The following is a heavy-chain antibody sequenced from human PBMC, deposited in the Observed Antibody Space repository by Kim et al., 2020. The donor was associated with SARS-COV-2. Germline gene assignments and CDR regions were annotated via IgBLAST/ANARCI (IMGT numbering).Heavy chain of an antibody. D-gene: IGHD6-13*01. Sequence: SETLSLTCTVSGGSISSGSYYWSWIRQPAGKGLEWIGRIYTSGSTNYNPSLKSRVTISVDTSKNQFSLKLSSVTAADTAVYYCARGLGQQLVDRAEYYYYGMDVWGQGTTVTVSS. J-gene: IGHJ6*02. CDR2: IYTSGST. V-gene: IGHV4-61*02. CDR1: GGSISSGSYY. CDR3: ARGLGQQLVDRAEYYYYGMDV.